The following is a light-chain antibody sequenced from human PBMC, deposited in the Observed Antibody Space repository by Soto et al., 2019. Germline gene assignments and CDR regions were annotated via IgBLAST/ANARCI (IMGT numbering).Light chain of an antibody. J-gene: IGLJ2*01. V-gene: IGLV2-8*01. CDR2: DVN. Sequence: QSALTQPPSASGSPGQSVAISCSGTSSDVGGYNYVSWYQQHPGKAPKLMIYDVNKRPSGVPDRFSGSKSGNTASLTVSGLQAEDEADYYCIYYAGSNKPAFGGGTKLTVL. CDR1: SSDVGGYNY. CDR3: IYYAGSNKPA.